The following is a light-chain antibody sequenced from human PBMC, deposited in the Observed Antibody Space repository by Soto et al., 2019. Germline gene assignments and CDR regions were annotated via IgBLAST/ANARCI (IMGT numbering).Light chain of an antibody. CDR1: QIITND. J-gene: IGKJ1*01. Sequence: DLQMTQSPSSLSASIGDRVTITCRASQIITNDLNWYQQKAGQAPKLLIYDASSLHGGGQSRFSGSESQRDYTLTITSLQPDDFATYYCQQRYRTPLTFGPGTKV. CDR2: DAS. CDR3: QQRYRTPLT. V-gene: IGKV1-39*01.